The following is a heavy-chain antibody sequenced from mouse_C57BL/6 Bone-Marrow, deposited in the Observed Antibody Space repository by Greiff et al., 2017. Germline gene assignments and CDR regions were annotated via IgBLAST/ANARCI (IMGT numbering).Heavy chain of an antibody. CDR3: ARDGYYDWFAY. V-gene: IGHV1-50*01. Sequence: QVHVKQPGAELVKPGASVKLSCKASGYTFTSYWMQWVKQRPGQGLEWIGEIDPSDSYTNYNQKFKGKATLTVDTSSSTAYMQLSSLTSEDSAVXYCARDGYYDWFAYWGQGTLVTVSA. CDR1: GYTFTSYW. J-gene: IGHJ3*01. CDR2: IDPSDSYT. D-gene: IGHD2-3*01.